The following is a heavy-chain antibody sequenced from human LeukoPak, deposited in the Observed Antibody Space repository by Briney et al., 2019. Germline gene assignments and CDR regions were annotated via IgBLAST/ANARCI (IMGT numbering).Heavy chain of an antibody. CDR3: ARSDWFDP. V-gene: IGHV3-74*01. Sequence: GGSLRLSCAASGFTFSGYWMHWVRQAPGKGLVWVSRIKSDGSTTVYADSVKGRFTISRDNAKNTLYLQMNSLRDEDAAVYYCARSDWFDPWGQGTLATVSS. CDR1: GFTFSGYW. J-gene: IGHJ5*02. CDR2: IKSDGSTT.